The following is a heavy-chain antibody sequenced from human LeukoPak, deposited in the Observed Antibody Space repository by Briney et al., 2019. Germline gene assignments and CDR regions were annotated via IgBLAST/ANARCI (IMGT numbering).Heavy chain of an antibody. CDR3: ARGTPETRDIVVVVAAVYYFDY. Sequence: SETLSLTCAVYGGSFSGYYWSWIRQPPGKGLEWIGEINHSGSTNYNPSLKSRVTISVDTSKNQFPLKLSSVTAADTAVYYCARGTPETRDIVVVVAAVYYFDYWGQGTLVTVSS. D-gene: IGHD2-15*01. J-gene: IGHJ4*02. V-gene: IGHV4-34*01. CDR2: INHSGST. CDR1: GGSFSGYY.